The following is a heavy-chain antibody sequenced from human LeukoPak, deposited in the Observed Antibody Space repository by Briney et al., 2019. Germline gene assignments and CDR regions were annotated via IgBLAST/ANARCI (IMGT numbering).Heavy chain of an antibody. CDR1: GGSISSSNW. D-gene: IGHD7-27*01. V-gene: IGHV4-4*02. J-gene: IGHJ6*03. Sequence: SETLSLTCAVSGGSISSSNWWSWVRQPPGKGLEWIGEIYHSGSTDYNPSLKSRVTISIDTSKNQFSLKQSSVTAADTAVYYCARGDWGSPDYYYMDVWGKGTTVTISS. CDR2: IYHSGST. CDR3: ARGDWGSPDYYYMDV.